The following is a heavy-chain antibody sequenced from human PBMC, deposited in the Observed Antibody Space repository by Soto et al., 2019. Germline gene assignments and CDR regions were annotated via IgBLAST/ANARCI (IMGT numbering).Heavy chain of an antibody. J-gene: IGHJ4*02. CDR1: GASISRYY. V-gene: IGHV4-59*01. CDR3: AREYPVHSAYFDY. D-gene: IGHD1-26*01. Sequence: QVQLQESGPGLVKPSETLSLTCTVSGASISRYYWSWIRQSPGKGLEWIGYMYYSGNANYNPSLRSRITISVDTSKNQCSLNLNSVTPADTAVYYCAREYPVHSAYFDYWGQGILVTVSS. CDR2: MYYSGNA.